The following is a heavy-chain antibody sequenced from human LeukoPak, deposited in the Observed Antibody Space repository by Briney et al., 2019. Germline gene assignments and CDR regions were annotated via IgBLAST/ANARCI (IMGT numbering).Heavy chain of an antibody. CDR3: ARDLGYSSSWYVVDY. V-gene: IGHV1-18*01. CDR1: GYTFTSYG. Sequence: ASVKVSCKASGYTFTSYGISWVRQAPGQGLEWMGWISAYNGNTNYAQKLQGRVTMATDTSTSTAYMELRSLRSDDTAVYYCARDLGYSSSWYVVDYWAQGTLVTVSS. D-gene: IGHD6-13*01. J-gene: IGHJ4*02. CDR2: ISAYNGNT.